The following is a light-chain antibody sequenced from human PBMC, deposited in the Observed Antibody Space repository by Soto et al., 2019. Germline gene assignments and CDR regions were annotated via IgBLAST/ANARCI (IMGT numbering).Light chain of an antibody. CDR3: QQYGNSPPNT. CDR1: QTINNNL. Sequence: VLTQSPGTLSLSPGERGTLSCRASQTINNNLLAWYQQRPGQAPRLLIYGASRRATGIPDRFSGSGSGTDFTLTISRLEPEDVAVYYCQQYGNSPPNTFGQGTKVEIK. CDR2: GAS. V-gene: IGKV3-20*01. J-gene: IGKJ1*01.